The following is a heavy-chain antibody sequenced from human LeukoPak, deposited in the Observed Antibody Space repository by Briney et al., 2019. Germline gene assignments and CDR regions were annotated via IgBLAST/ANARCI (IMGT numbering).Heavy chain of an antibody. J-gene: IGHJ6*02. Sequence: ASVKVSCKASGYTFTDYGISWVRQAPGQGLEWMGWISAYNGNTNYAQKFQGRVTMTRDTSTSTVYMELSSLRSEDTAVYYCARDPKSVYDILTGEPWDGMDVWGQGTTVTVSS. CDR3: ARDPKSVYDILTGEPWDGMDV. CDR2: ISAYNGNT. V-gene: IGHV1-18*04. D-gene: IGHD3-9*01. CDR1: GYTFTDYG.